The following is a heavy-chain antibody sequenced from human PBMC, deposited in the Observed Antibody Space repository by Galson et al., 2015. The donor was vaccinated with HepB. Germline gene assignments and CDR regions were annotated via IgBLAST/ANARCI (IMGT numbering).Heavy chain of an antibody. J-gene: IGHJ4*02. CDR1: GFTFSSYW. CDR2: ISSDGSST. V-gene: IGHV3-74*03. D-gene: IGHD1-26*01. CDR3: ARAPTLWYSGSYRDSRIDY. Sequence: SLRLSCAASGFTFSSYWMHWVRQGPGKGLVWVSSISSDGSSTKYADSVKGRFTISRDNAENTLYLQMNSLRAEDTAVYYCARAPTLWYSGSYRDSRIDYWVQGTLVTVSS.